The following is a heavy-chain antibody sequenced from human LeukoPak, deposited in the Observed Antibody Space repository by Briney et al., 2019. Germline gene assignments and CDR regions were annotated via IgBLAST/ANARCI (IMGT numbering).Heavy chain of an antibody. CDR1: GGTFSSYA. J-gene: IGHJ4*02. CDR2: IIPIFGTA. D-gene: IGHD5-24*01. V-gene: IGHV1-69*13. Sequence: EASVKVSCKASGGTFSSYAISWVRQAPGQGLAWMGGIIPIFGTANYAQKFQGRVTITADESTSTAYMELSSLRSEDTAVYYCARGGETGYFDYWGQGTLVTVSS. CDR3: ARGGETGYFDY.